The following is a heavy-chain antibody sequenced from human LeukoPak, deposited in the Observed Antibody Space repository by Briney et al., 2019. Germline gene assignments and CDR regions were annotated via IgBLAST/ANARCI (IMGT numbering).Heavy chain of an antibody. J-gene: IGHJ6*02. CDR1: GYTFTSNY. D-gene: IGHD6-13*01. CDR2: INPNSGGT. CDR3: ARIIAAAGTPPSYYYYGMDV. V-gene: IGHV1-2*06. Sequence: ASVKVSCKAFGYTFTSNYMHWVRQAPGQGLEWMGRINPNSGGTNYAQKFQGRVTMTRDTSISTAYMELSRLRSDDTAVYYCARIIAAAGTPPSYYYYGMDVWGQGTTVTVSS.